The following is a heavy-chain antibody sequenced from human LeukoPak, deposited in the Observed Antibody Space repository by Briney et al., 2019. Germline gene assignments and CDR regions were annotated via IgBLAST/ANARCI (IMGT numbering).Heavy chain of an antibody. CDR1: GGTFSSYA. Sequence: SVKVSCKASGGTFSSYAISWVRQAPGQGLEWMGGIIPIFGTANYAQKFQGRVTITADKSTSTAYMELSSLRSEDTAVYYCAREYYDISTGYPNWFDPWGQGTLVTVSS. J-gene: IGHJ5*02. CDR3: AREYYDISTGYPNWFDP. D-gene: IGHD3-9*01. V-gene: IGHV1-69*06. CDR2: IIPIFGTA.